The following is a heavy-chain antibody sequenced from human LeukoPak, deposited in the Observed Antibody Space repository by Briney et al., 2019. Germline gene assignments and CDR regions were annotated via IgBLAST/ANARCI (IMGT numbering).Heavy chain of an antibody. CDR3: ARGNIDDYGDSSALDD. CDR2: INPSGGST. J-gene: IGHJ4*02. V-gene: IGHV1-46*01. D-gene: IGHD4-17*01. Sequence: GASVKVSCKASGYTFTSYYMHWVRQAPGQGLEWMGIINPSGGSTSYAQKFQGRVTMTRDTSTSTVYMELSSLRSEDTAVYYCARGNIDDYGDSSALDDWGQGTLVTVSS. CDR1: GYTFTSYY.